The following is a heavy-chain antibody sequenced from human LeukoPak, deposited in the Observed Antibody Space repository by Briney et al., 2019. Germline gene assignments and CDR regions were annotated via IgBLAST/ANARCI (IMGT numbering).Heavy chain of an antibody. V-gene: IGHV1-69*04. CDR3: AREGVGTTSFDS. D-gene: IGHD1-26*01. CDR1: GGPFISYA. CDR2: LIPILRLT. Sequence: SVKVSCKASGGPFISYAINWVRQAPGQGLQWVGRLIPILRLTNYAQTFQGRVTITADKSTSTTYMVLSSLRSDDTAVYFCAREGVGTTSFDSWGPGSLVTVSS. J-gene: IGHJ4*02.